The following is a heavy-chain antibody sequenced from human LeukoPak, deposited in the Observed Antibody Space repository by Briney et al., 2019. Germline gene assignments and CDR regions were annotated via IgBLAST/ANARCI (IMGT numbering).Heavy chain of an antibody. CDR1: GFTFSSYS. V-gene: IGHV3-21*01. CDR2: ISSSSSYI. Sequence: PGGSLRLSCAASGFTFSSYSMNWVRQAPGKGLEWVSSISSSSSYIYYADSVKGRFTISRDNAKNSLYLQMNSLRAEDTAVYYCARDSWRRNSSSWYRGGYMDVWGKGTTVTASS. J-gene: IGHJ6*03. CDR3: ARDSWRRNSSSWYRGGYMDV. D-gene: IGHD6-13*01.